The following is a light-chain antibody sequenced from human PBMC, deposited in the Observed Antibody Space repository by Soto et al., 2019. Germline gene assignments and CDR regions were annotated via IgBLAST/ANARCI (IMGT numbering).Light chain of an antibody. Sequence: ERVMTDSPATMSLSAGGRGTIPCMASQSVSSKLAWYQQKVGQAPRLXXXGASTRATGIPARFSGIGSGTEFTLTISSLQSEDFAVYYGQQYKNWPPWTFGQGTKVDIK. CDR2: GAS. CDR1: QSVSSK. V-gene: IGKV3-15*01. CDR3: QQYKNWPPWT. J-gene: IGKJ1*01.